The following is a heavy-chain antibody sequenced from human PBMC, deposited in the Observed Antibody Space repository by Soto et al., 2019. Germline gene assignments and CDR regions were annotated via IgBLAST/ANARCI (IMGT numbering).Heavy chain of an antibody. V-gene: IGHV3-48*02. Sequence: GGSLRLSCAASGFTFSSYSMNWVRQAPGKGLEWVAYISINRSTIYYADSVKGRFTISRDNSKNSLYLQMNSLRDEDTAVYYCARDRYYYDSSGYYGPYGMDVWGQGTTVTVSS. D-gene: IGHD3-22*01. J-gene: IGHJ6*02. CDR1: GFTFSSYS. CDR2: ISINRSTI. CDR3: ARDRYYYDSSGYYGPYGMDV.